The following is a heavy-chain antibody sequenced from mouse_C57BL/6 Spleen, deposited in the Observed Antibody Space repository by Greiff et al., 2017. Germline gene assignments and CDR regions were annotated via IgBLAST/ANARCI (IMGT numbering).Heavy chain of an antibody. CDR1: GFTFSDYG. V-gene: IGHV5-17*01. CDR2: ISSGSSTI. CDR3: ASCDSSGYDGDAMDY. D-gene: IGHD3-2*02. J-gene: IGHJ4*01. Sequence: EVKLVESGGGLVKPGGSLKLSCAASGFTFSDYGMHWVRQAPEKGLEWVAYISSGSSTIYYADTVKGRFTISRDNAKNTLFLQMTSLRSEDTAMYYCASCDSSGYDGDAMDYWGQGTSVTVSS.